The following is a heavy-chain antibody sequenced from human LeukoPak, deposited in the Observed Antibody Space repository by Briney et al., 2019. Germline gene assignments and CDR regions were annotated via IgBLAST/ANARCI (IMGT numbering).Heavy chain of an antibody. CDR1: GGSISSYY. CDR2: ISYSGNT. CDR3: ARSPRLGYYILLDP. Sequence: SQTLSLTCTLSGGSISSYYWNWIRQTPRKGLEWIGDISYSGNTNYNPSPKSLVTISLDTSQNQISLKLYSVTPAHTPAYYFARSPRLGYYILLDPWGQGPLVSVFS. V-gene: IGHV4-59*01. D-gene: IGHD1-26*01. J-gene: IGHJ5*02.